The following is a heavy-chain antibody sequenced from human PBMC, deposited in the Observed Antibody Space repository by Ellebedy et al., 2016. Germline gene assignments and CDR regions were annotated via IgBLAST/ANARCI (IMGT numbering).Heavy chain of an antibody. V-gene: IGHV3-23*01. Sequence: GGSLRLSXVGSGFSFSIYAMNWVRQAPGKGLEWVAHIGTGEHYTDSVKGRFTISRDNSKRTLYLQMNRLRTDDTAVYYCRPGHYSGSWGQGTLVTVSS. CDR3: RPGHYSGS. CDR2: IGTGE. CDR1: GFSFSIYA. J-gene: IGHJ4*02.